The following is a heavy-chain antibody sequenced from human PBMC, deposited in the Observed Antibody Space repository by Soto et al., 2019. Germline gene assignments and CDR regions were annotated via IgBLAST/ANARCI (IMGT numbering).Heavy chain of an antibody. CDR2: INPNSGGT. CDR3: AREYCSGGSCYLAFDI. V-gene: IGHV1-2*04. D-gene: IGHD2-15*01. Sequence: GASVTVSCKTSGYTFTGYYMDWVRQAPGQGLEWMGWINPNSGGTNYAQKFQGWVTMTRDTSISTAYMELSRLRSDDTAVYYCAREYCSGGSCYLAFDIWGQGTMVTVSS. CDR1: GYTFTGYY. J-gene: IGHJ3*02.